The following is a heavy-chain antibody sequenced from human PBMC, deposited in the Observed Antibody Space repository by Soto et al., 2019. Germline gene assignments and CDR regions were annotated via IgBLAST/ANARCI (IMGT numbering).Heavy chain of an antibody. D-gene: IGHD3-22*01. Sequence: SETLSLTCTVSGGSISSGDYYWSWIRQPPGKGLEWIGYIYYSGSTYYNPSLKSRVTISVDTSKNQFSLKLSSVTAADTAVYYCDRGHYYDTYNWFDPWGQGTLVTVSP. CDR1: GGSISSGDYY. J-gene: IGHJ5*02. CDR3: DRGHYYDTYNWFDP. CDR2: IYYSGST. V-gene: IGHV4-30-4*01.